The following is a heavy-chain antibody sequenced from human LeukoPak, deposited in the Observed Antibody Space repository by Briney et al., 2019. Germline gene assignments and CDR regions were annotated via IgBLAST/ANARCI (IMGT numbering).Heavy chain of an antibody. CDR2: IYTSGST. CDR3: ARDYYGSGSYFGGFDY. CDR1: GGSISSGSYY. D-gene: IGHD3-10*01. J-gene: IGHJ4*02. Sequence: SETLSLTCTVPGGSISSGSYYWSWIRQPAGKGLEWIGRIYTSGSTNYNPSLKSRVTISVDTSKNQFSLKLSSVTAADTAVYYCARDYYGSGSYFGGFDYWGQGTLVTVSS. V-gene: IGHV4-61*02.